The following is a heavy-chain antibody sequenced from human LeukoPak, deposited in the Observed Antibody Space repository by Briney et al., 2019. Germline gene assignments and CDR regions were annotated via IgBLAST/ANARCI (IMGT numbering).Heavy chain of an antibody. CDR2: ISVTGGST. J-gene: IGHJ4*02. V-gene: IGHV3-23*01. Sequence: GGSLRLSCAASGLTFSSYAMSWVRRASGKGLQWVSAISVTGGSTYYADSVKGRFTISRDNSKNTLFLQMNSLRAEDTAVYYCANSPAGTTPFDYWGQGTLVTVSS. D-gene: IGHD6-13*01. CDR1: GLTFSSYA. CDR3: ANSPAGTTPFDY.